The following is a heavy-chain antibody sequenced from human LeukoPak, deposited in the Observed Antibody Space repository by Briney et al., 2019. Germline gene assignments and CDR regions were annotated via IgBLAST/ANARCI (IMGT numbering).Heavy chain of an antibody. J-gene: IGHJ6*02. CDR1: GGFLSSYY. Sequence: PETLSLTCTVSGGFLSSYYWTWIRQTPGKGLEWIAFINYSGSTNYNPSLMSRVTISLDTSKNQFSLSLTSVTAADTAVYYCARRGAARRYDGMDVWGPGTTVTVSS. CDR2: INYSGST. CDR3: ARRGAARRYDGMDV. V-gene: IGHV4-59*08. D-gene: IGHD6-6*01.